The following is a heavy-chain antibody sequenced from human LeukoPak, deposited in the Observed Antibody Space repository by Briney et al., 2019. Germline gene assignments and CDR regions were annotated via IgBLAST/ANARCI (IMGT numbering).Heavy chain of an antibody. CDR2: IIPIFGTA. J-gene: IGHJ6*03. D-gene: IGHD1-1*01. V-gene: IGHV1-69*05. CDR1: GGTLSSYA. Sequence: GASVKVSCKASGGTLSSYAISWVRQAPGQGLEWMGGIIPIFGTANYAQKFQGRVTITTDESTSTAYMELSSLRSEDTAVYYCARGSGWNNYYYYYMDVWGKGTTVTVSS. CDR3: ARGSGWNNYYYYYMDV.